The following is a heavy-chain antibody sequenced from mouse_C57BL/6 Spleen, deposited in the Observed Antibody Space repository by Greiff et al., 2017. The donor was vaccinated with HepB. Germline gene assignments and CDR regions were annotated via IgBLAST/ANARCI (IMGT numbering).Heavy chain of an antibody. CDR3: ARNYYGSRFDY. J-gene: IGHJ2*01. CDR2: ISDGGSYT. V-gene: IGHV5-4*01. Sequence: EVHLVESGGGLVKPGGSLKLSCAASGFTFSSYAMSWVRQTPEKRLEWVATISDGGSYTYYPDNVKGRFTISRYNAKNNLYLQMSHLKSEDTAMYYCARNYYGSRFDYWGQGTTLTVSS. CDR1: GFTFSSYA. D-gene: IGHD1-1*01.